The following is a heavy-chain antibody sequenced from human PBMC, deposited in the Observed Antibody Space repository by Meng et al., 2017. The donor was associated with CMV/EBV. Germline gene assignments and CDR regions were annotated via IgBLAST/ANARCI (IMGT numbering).Heavy chain of an antibody. Sequence: VQLGGEGKKPGASVKVSCKASGYTFTSYGISGVRQAPGQGLEWMGWINAYNGNTNYAQKLQGRVTMTTDKSTSTAYMELRSLRSDDTAVYYCARDRTMVRGVTGYWGQGTLVTVSS. V-gene: IGHV1-18*01. J-gene: IGHJ4*02. CDR2: INAYNGNT. CDR1: GYTFTSYG. CDR3: ARDRTMVRGVTGY. D-gene: IGHD3-10*01.